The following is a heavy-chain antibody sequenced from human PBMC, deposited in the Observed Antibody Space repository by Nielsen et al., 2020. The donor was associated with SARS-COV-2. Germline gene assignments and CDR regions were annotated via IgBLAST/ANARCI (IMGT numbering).Heavy chain of an antibody. J-gene: IGHJ6*02. V-gene: IGHV3-21*01. CDR2: ISSSSSYI. CDR3: ARDWSSGSGSSYYYYGMDV. D-gene: IGHD3-10*01. Sequence: VRQAPGKGLEWVSSISSSSSYIYYTDSVKGRFTISRDNAKNSLYLQMNSLRAEDTAVYYCARDWSSGSGSSYYYYGMDVWGQGTTVTVSS.